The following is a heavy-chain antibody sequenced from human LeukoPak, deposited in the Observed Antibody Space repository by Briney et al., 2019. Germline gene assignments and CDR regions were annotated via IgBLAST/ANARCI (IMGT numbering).Heavy chain of an antibody. Sequence: SETLSLTCTVSGGSISSYYWGWIRQPPGKGLEWIGSIYYSGSTYYNPSLKSRVTISVDTSKNQFSLKLSSVTAADTAVYYCARTHLICSSTSCYPYGMDVWGQGTTVTVSS. CDR3: ARTHLICSSTSCYPYGMDV. CDR2: IYYSGST. J-gene: IGHJ6*02. CDR1: GGSISSYY. D-gene: IGHD2-2*01. V-gene: IGHV4-39*01.